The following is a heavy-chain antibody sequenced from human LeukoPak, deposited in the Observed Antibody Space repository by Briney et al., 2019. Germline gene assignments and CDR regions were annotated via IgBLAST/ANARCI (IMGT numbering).Heavy chain of an antibody. V-gene: IGHV3-11*05. D-gene: IGHD6-13*01. Sequence: AGGSLRLSCAASGFTFSDYYMSWIRQALGKGLEWVSYISNSKSYINYADSVKGRFTISRDNAKNSLYLQMNSLGAEDTAVYYCARGAAAGIDYWGQGTLVTVSS. CDR2: ISNSKSYI. CDR1: GFTFSDYY. CDR3: ARGAAAGIDY. J-gene: IGHJ4*02.